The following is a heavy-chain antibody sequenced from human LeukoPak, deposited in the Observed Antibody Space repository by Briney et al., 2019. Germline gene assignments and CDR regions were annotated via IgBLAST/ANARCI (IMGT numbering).Heavy chain of an antibody. CDR1: GFSFSSFA. CDR2: IRSNGATA. D-gene: IGHD1-1*01. J-gene: IGHJ4*02. CDR3: ARGQEFDDGVFDS. Sequence: PGGSLRLSCAASGFSFSSFAMTWVRQAPGKGLEWVSTIRSNGATAYNADSVKGRFTISRDNSKNTVYLQMNSLRVEDTAIYYCARGQEFDDGVFDSCGQGSLVTVSS. V-gene: IGHV3-23*01.